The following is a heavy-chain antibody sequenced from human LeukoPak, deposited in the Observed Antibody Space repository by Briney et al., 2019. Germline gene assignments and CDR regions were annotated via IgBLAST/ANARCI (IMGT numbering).Heavy chain of an antibody. CDR2: IIPIFGTA. Sequence: SVKVSCKASGGTFNSYAISWVRQAPGQGLEWLGGIIPIFGTANYAQKFRGRVTITADESTSTAYMELSSLRSEDTAVYYCARNPPLNRYSGDYWGQGTLVTVSS. J-gene: IGHJ4*02. D-gene: IGHD3-9*01. CDR3: ARNPPLNRYSGDY. CDR1: GGTFNSYA. V-gene: IGHV1-69*13.